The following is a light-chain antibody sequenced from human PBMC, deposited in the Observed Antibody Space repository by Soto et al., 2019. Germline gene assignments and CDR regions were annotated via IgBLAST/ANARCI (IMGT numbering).Light chain of an antibody. CDR3: QQYYNTPLT. CDR2: WAS. V-gene: IGKV4-1*01. CDR1: QSVLYSSNNKNY. Sequence: DIVMTQFPDSLAVSLGERATINCKSSQSVLYSSNNKNYLTWYQQKPGQPPRLLIYWASTRDSGVPDRFSGSGSGTDFTLTISSLQAEDVAVYFFQQYYNTPLTFGGGTKVEIK. J-gene: IGKJ4*01.